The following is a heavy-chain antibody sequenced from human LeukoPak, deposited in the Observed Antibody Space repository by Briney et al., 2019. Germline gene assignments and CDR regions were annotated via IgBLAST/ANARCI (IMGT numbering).Heavy chain of an antibody. Sequence: SETLSLTCTVSGGSISSYYWSWIRQPPGKGLEWIGYIYYSGSTNYNPSLKSRVTISVDTSKNQFSLKLSSVTAADTAVYYCARVSSSSFEWFDPWGQGTLVTVSS. CDR2: IYYSGST. V-gene: IGHV4-59*08. CDR1: GGSISSYY. J-gene: IGHJ5*02. D-gene: IGHD6-13*01. CDR3: ARVSSSSFEWFDP.